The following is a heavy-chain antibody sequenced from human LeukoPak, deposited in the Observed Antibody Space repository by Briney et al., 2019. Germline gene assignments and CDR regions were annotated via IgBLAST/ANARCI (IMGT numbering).Heavy chain of an antibody. CDR1: GFTFTSHV. D-gene: IGHD1-1*01. V-gene: IGHV3-64D*06. J-gene: IGHJ4*02. CDR2: ISMNVQTT. Sequence: GGSLRLSCSASGFTFTSHVMHWVRQAPGQGLQYVSGISMNVQTTDYASSGKGRFTISRDSSTNTVYLQMHSLTAEDTAVCYCVREGLERRTNFDYWGQGTLVSVSS. CDR3: VREGLERRTNFDY.